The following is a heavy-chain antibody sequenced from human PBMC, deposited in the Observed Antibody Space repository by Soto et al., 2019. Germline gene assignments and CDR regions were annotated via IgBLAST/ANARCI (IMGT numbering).Heavy chain of an antibody. V-gene: IGHV3-21*01. D-gene: IGHD1-26*01. CDR2: ISSSSSYI. CDR3: ARDDGGSVLAFDT. Sequence: GGSLRLSCAASGFTFSSYSMNWVRQAPGKGLEWVSSISSSSSYIYYADSVKGRFTISRDNAKNSLYLQMNSLRAEDTAVYYCARDDGGSVLAFDTWGQGTMVTVSS. J-gene: IGHJ3*02. CDR1: GFTFSSYS.